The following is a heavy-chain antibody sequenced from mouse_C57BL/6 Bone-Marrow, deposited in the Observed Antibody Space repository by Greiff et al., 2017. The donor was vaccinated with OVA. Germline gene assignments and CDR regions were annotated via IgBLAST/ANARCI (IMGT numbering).Heavy chain of an antibody. Sequence: VQLQQPGAELVKPGASVKLSCKASGYTFTSYWMQWVKQRPGQGLEWIGEIDPSDSYTNYNQKFKGKATLTVDTSSSTAYMRLSSLTSEDSAVYYCAKRNYYGSSYGYFDVWGTGTTVTVSS. D-gene: IGHD1-1*01. V-gene: IGHV1-50*01. CDR1: GYTFTSYW. CDR3: AKRNYYGSSYGYFDV. CDR2: IDPSDSYT. J-gene: IGHJ1*03.